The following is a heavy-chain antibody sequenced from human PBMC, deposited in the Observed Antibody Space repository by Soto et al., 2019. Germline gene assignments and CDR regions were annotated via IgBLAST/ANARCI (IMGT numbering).Heavy chain of an antibody. CDR1: GFTFSSYS. D-gene: IGHD3-3*01. J-gene: IGHJ5*02. CDR2: ISSSSSYI. CDR3: ARAKRPPNDLKTYYDFWSGPGDWFDP. V-gene: IGHV3-21*01. Sequence: GGSLRLSCAASGFTFSSYSMNWVRQAPGKGLEWVSSISSSSSYIYYADSVKGRFTISRDNAKNSLYLQMNSLRAEDTAFYYCARAKRPPNDLKTYYDFWSGPGDWFDPWGQGTLVTVSS.